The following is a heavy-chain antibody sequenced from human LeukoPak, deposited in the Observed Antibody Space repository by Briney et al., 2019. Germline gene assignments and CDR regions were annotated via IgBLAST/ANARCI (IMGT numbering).Heavy chain of an antibody. J-gene: IGHJ3*02. CDR1: RGTFSSYA. D-gene: IGHD3-10*01. CDR3: ARVDMVRAGPYAFDI. CDR2: IIPIFGTA. V-gene: IGHV1-69*05. Sequence: GASVKVSCKASRGTFSSYAISWVRQAPGQGLEWMGGIIPIFGTANYAQKLQGRVTMTTDTSTSTAYMELRSLRSDDTAVYYCARVDMVRAGPYAFDIWGQGTMVTVSS.